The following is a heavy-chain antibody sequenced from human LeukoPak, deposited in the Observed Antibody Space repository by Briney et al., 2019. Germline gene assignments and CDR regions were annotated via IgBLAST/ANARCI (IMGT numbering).Heavy chain of an antibody. J-gene: IGHJ3*02. Sequence: GGSLRLSCAASGFTFSSYEMNWVRQAPGKGLEWVSYISSSGSTIYYADSVKGRFTISRDNAKNSLYLQMNSLRAEDTAVYYCVRDHHRRLYDSQARDTFDIWGQGTMVTVSS. CDR3: VRDHHRRLYDSQARDTFDI. CDR2: ISSSGSTI. V-gene: IGHV3-48*03. CDR1: GFTFSSYE. D-gene: IGHD3-22*01.